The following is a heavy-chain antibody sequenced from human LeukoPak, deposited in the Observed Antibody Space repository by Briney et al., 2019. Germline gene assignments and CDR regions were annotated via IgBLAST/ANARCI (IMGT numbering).Heavy chain of an antibody. CDR3: ARQGYGDIYYYYGMDV. J-gene: IGHJ6*02. Sequence: SETLSLTCTISGGSISSYYWSWIRQPPGKGLEWIGYIYYSGSTNYNPSLKSRVTISVDTSKNQFSLKLSSVTAADTAVYYCARQGYGDIYYYYGMDVWGQGTTVTVSS. D-gene: IGHD4-17*01. CDR2: IYYSGST. V-gene: IGHV4-59*08. CDR1: GGSISSYY.